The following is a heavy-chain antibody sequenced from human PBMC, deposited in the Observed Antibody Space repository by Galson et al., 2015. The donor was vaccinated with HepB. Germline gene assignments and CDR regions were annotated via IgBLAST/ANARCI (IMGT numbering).Heavy chain of an antibody. D-gene: IGHD4-17*01. Sequence: PGKGLEWVSAISGSGGSTYYADSVKGRFTISRDNSKNTLYLQMNSLRAEDTAVYYCAKSPDYGDYAEYFQHWGQGTLVTVSS. J-gene: IGHJ1*01. CDR2: ISGSGGST. V-gene: IGHV3-23*01. CDR3: AKSPDYGDYAEYFQH.